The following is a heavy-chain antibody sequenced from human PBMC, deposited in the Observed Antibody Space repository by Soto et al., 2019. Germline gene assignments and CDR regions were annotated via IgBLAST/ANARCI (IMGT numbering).Heavy chain of an antibody. CDR2: MSGSGDNT. J-gene: IGHJ4*02. CDR3: AKDQSNSNPLYYFDY. CDR1: RFTFSIYA. Sequence: EVQLLESGGGLVQPGGSLRLSCAASRFTFSIYAMTWVRQAPGKGLEWVSAMSGSGDNTYYADSVKGRFTISRDSSKNTLYLQMNSLRAEDTAVYYCAKDQSNSNPLYYFDYWGQGTLVTVSS. V-gene: IGHV3-23*01. D-gene: IGHD4-4*01.